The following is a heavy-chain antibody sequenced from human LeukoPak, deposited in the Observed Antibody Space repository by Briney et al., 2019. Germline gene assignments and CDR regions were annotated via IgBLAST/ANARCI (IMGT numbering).Heavy chain of an antibody. CDR2: IFGSGGSP. Sequence: GGSLRLSCEASGFTFGSHAMYWVRQAPGKGLEWVAGIFGSGGSPHYADPVKGRFTISRDNSRNTVYLQINSLRAEYTAVYYCGKTTVGYSSGQKPAWPVDYWGQGTLVTASS. D-gene: IGHD5-18*01. CDR1: GFTFGSHA. J-gene: IGHJ4*02. V-gene: IGHV3-23*01. CDR3: GKTTVGYSSGQKPAWPVDY.